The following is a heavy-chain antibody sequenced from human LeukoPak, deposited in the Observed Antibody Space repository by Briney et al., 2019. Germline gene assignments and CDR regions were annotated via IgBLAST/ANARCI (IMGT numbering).Heavy chain of an antibody. CDR2: IYYSGST. Sequence: PSQTLSLTCTVSGGSISSGGYYWSWIRQHPRKGLEWIGYIYYSGSTYYNPSLKSRVTISVDTSKNQFSLKLSSVTAADTAVYYCARSAVVVPAAIADWFDPWGQGTLVTVSS. CDR1: GGSISSGGYY. V-gene: IGHV4-31*03. D-gene: IGHD2-2*02. J-gene: IGHJ5*02. CDR3: ARSAVVVPAAIADWFDP.